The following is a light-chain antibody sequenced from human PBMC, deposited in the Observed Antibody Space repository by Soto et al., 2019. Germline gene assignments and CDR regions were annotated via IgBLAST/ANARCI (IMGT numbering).Light chain of an antibody. CDR3: ATWDDSLSGVV. CDR1: SSNIGNHF. V-gene: IGLV1-47*01. Sequence: QSVLTQSPSVSGTPGQRVTISCSGGSSNIGNHFVYWHQQLPGMAPRLLIYKNGQRHSEIPDRFSGSKSGTSASLAISGLRAEDEADYYCATWDDSLSGVVFGGGTKLTVL. J-gene: IGLJ2*01. CDR2: KNG.